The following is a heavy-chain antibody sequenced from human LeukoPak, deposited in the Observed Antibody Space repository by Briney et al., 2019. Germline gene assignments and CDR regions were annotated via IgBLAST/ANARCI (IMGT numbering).Heavy chain of an antibody. CDR1: VGTFISYA. CDR3: ARVPIRGYYDSSGYYPYYFDY. V-gene: IGHV1-69*05. D-gene: IGHD3-22*01. CDR2: IIPIFGTA. J-gene: IGHJ4*02. Sequence: ASVNVSFKASVGTFISYAISWVRQAPGQGREWMGGIIPIFGTANYAQKFQGRVTITTDESTSTAYMELSSLRSEDTAVYYCARVPIRGYYDSSGYYPYYFDYWGQGTLVTVSS.